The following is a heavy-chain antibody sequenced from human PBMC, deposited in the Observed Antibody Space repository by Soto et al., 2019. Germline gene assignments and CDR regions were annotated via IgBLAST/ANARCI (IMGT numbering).Heavy chain of an antibody. J-gene: IGHJ6*01. V-gene: IGHV4-59*01. CDR2: IYYSGST. D-gene: IGHD5-12*01. CDR3: ARGDGSGYDYNYYYGMDV. Sequence: PSETLSLTCTVSGGSISSYYWSWIRQPPGKGLEWIGYIYYSGSTNYNPSLKSRVTISVDTSKNQFSLKLSSVTAADTAVYYCARGDGSGYDYNYYYGMDVWGQGTTVNVSS. CDR1: GGSISSYY.